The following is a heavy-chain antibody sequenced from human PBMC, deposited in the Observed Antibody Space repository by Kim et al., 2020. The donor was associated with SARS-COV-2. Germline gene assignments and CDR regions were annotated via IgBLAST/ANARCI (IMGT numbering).Heavy chain of an antibody. CDR3: VKGDQTTLYSEGGFDY. V-gene: IGHV3-23*01. CDR2: ISGTGGAT. D-gene: IGHD1-7*01. J-gene: IGHJ4*01. Sequence: GGSLRLSCAASGFSLGSYAMSWVPLAPGKGLEWISGISGTGGATYYADSVKGRFILSRDNCNNILRLETDSLVAEYMGIYYCVKGDQTTLYSEGGFDYWG. CDR1: GFSLGSYA.